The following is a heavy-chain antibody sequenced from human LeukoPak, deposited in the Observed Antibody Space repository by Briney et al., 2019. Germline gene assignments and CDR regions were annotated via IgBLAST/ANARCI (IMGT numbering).Heavy chain of an antibody. Sequence: GGSLRLSCAASGFTFSSFSMNWVRQAPGKGLECVSAISGSSSHINYADSVKGRFTISRDNAKNSLYLEMNSLRAEDTAVYYCARDKWEPRYAFDIWGQGTMVTVSS. D-gene: IGHD1-26*01. V-gene: IGHV3-21*01. CDR3: ARDKWEPRYAFDI. J-gene: IGHJ3*02. CDR1: GFTFSSFS. CDR2: ISGSSSHI.